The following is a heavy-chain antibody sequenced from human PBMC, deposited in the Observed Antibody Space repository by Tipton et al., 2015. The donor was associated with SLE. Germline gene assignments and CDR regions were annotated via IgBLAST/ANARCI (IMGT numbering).Heavy chain of an antibody. J-gene: IGHJ4*02. Sequence: QVQLVQSGAEVKKPGASVKVSCKASGFTFTTYGITWVRQAPGQGLEWMGWISAYNGNRDNAQKLQGRVTMTTDTSTSTAYMELRSLRSEDTALYYCAIAVAGTFFFDYWGQGALVTVSS. CDR2: ISAYNGNR. V-gene: IGHV1-18*01. CDR3: AIAVAGTFFFDY. D-gene: IGHD6-19*01. CDR1: GFTFTTYG.